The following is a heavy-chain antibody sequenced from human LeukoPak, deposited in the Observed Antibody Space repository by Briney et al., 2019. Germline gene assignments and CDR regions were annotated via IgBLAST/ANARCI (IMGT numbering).Heavy chain of an antibody. CDR3: ARHASSGWYAVRYFDY. V-gene: IGHV5-51*01. J-gene: IGHJ4*02. CDR2: IYPGDSDT. Sequence: GESLKISCQGSGYSFTSYWIGWVRQMPGKGLEWMGIIYPGDSDTRYSPSFQGQVTISADKSISTAYLQWSSLKASDTAMYYCARHASSGWYAVRYFDYWGQGTLVTVSS. CDR1: GYSFTSYW. D-gene: IGHD6-19*01.